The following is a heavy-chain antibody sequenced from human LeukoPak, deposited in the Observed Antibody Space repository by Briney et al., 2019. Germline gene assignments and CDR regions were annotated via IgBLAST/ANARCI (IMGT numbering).Heavy chain of an antibody. CDR3: AKEKLSIAASPDY. CDR2: IRYDGSNK. V-gene: IGHV3-30*02. D-gene: IGHD6-6*01. CDR1: GFTFSSYG. Sequence: SGGSLRLSCAASGFTFSSYGMHWVRQAPGKGLEWVAFIRYDGSNKYYADSVKGRFTISRDNSKNTLYLQMNSLRAEDTAVYYCAKEKLSIAASPDYWGQGTLVTVSS. J-gene: IGHJ4*02.